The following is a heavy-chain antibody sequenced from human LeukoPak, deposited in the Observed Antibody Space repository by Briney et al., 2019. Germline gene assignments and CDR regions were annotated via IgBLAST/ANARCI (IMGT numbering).Heavy chain of an antibody. V-gene: IGHV3-21*01. CDR3: ARDRRYCSSTSCYCYYYMDV. CDR2: ISSSSSYI. Sequence: GGSLRLSCAASGFTFSSYSMNWVRQAPGKGLEWVSSISSSSSYIYYADSVKGRFTISRDNAKNSLYLQMNSLRAEDTAVYYCARDRRYCSSTSCYCYYYMDVWGKGTTVTVSS. CDR1: GFTFSSYS. J-gene: IGHJ6*03. D-gene: IGHD2-2*01.